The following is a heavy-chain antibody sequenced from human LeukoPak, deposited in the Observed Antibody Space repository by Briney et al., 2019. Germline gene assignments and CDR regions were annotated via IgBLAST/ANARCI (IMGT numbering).Heavy chain of an antibody. CDR2: IYYSGST. CDR1: GFTFSSYA. Sequence: GSLRLSCAASGFTFSSYAMSWVRQAPGKGLEWIGSIYYSGSTYYNPSLKSRVTISVDTSKNQFSLKLSSLTAADTAVYYCARDDNFEDSSGYSFDLWGRGTLVTVSS. V-gene: IGHV4-38-2*02. CDR3: ARDDNFEDSSGYSFDL. D-gene: IGHD3-22*01. J-gene: IGHJ2*01.